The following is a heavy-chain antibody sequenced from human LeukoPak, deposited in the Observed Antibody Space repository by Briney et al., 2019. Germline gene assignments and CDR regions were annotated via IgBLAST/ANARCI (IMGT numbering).Heavy chain of an antibody. Sequence: MPSETLSLTCTVSGGPISSGGYYWSWIRQHPGKGLEWIGYIYYSGSTYYNPSLKSRVTISVDTSKNQFSLKVSSVTAADTAVYYCARAYTSSCRWFDPWGQGTLVTVSS. V-gene: IGHV4-31*03. CDR3: ARAYTSSCRWFDP. J-gene: IGHJ5*02. D-gene: IGHD6-13*01. CDR1: GGPISSGGYY. CDR2: IYYSGST.